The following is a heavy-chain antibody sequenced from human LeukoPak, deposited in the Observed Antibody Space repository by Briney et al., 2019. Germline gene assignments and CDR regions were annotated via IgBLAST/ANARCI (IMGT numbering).Heavy chain of an antibody. D-gene: IGHD3-10*01. J-gene: IGHJ4*02. CDR3: ATDLRGFPWAFDF. CDR1: GFTFSSYE. Sequence: PGGSLRLSCAASGFTFSSYEMAWVRQPPGKGREWVSYISGSGGTIYYTDSVKGRYTISRDNTKSSLSLHMNSPRANDTAVYYCATDLRGFPWAFDFWGQGILVTVS. V-gene: IGHV3-48*03. CDR2: ISGSGGTI.